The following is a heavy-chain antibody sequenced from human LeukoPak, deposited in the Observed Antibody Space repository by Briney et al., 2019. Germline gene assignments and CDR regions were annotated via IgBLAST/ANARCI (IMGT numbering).Heavy chain of an antibody. CDR3: ARVGGYSYGSHFDY. J-gene: IGHJ4*02. D-gene: IGHD5-18*01. V-gene: IGHV1-69*05. CDR1: GGTFSSYD. CDR2: IIPIFGTA. Sequence: SVKVSCKASGGTFSSYDISWVRQAPGQGLEWMGRIIPIFGTANYAQKFQGRVTITTDESTSTAYMELSSLRSEDTAVYYCARVGGYSYGSHFDYWGQGTLVTVSS.